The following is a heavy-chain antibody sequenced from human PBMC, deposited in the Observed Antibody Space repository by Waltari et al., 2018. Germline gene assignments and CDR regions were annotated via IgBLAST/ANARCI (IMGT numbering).Heavy chain of an antibody. V-gene: IGHV4-39*01. CDR3: ARFHASKRSGLISYFDY. J-gene: IGHJ4*02. CDR1: GGSISSSSYY. CDR2: IYYSGST. Sequence: QLQLQESGPGLVKPSETLSLTCTVSGGSISSSSYYWGWIRQPPGKGLEWIGSIYYSGSTYYNPSLKSRVTISVDTSKNQFSLKLSSVTAADTAVYYCARFHASKRSGLISYFDYWGQGTLVTVSS. D-gene: IGHD3-3*01.